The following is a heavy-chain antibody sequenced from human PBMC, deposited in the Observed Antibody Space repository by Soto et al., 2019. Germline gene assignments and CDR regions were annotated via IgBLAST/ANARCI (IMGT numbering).Heavy chain of an antibody. Sequence: GGSLRLSCAASGFTFSSYAMSWVRQAPGKGLEWVSAISGSGGSTYYADSVKGRFTISRDNSKNTLYLQMNSLRAEDTAVYYCANVSQDIVVVPASADYWGQGTLVTVSS. CDR1: GFTFSSYA. CDR3: ANVSQDIVVVPASADY. V-gene: IGHV3-23*01. CDR2: ISGSGGST. D-gene: IGHD2-2*01. J-gene: IGHJ4*02.